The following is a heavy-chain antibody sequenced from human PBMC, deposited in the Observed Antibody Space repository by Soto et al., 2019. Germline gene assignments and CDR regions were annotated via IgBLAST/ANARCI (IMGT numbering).Heavy chain of an antibody. D-gene: IGHD6-6*01. Sequence: QVQLQESGPGLVKPSGTLSLTCAVSSGSISSSNWWSWVRQPPGKGLEWIGEIYHSGSTNYNPSLQSRVTISVDKSKNQFSLNLSSVTAADTAMYYCARSIGGDIAARAALDYWGQGTLVTVSS. CDR3: ARSIGGDIAARAALDY. CDR1: SGSISSSNW. J-gene: IGHJ4*02. CDR2: IYHSGST. V-gene: IGHV4-4*02.